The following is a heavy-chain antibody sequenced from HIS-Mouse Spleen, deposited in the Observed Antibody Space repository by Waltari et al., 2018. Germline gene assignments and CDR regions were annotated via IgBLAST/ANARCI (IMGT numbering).Heavy chain of an antibody. V-gene: IGHV4-34*01. CDR3: ARSWGQWYFDL. CDR2: INHSGSP. Sequence: QVQLQQWGAGLLKPSETLSLTCAVYGGSFSGYYWSWIRQPPGKGLEWIGEINHSGSPNYNPSLKSRVTISVDPSKNQFSLKLSSVTAADTAVYYCARSWGQWYFDLWGRGTLVTVSS. J-gene: IGHJ2*01. D-gene: IGHD6-13*01. CDR1: GGSFSGYY.